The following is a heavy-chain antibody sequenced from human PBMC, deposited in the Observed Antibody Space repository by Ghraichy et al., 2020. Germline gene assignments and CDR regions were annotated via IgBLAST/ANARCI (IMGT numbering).Heavy chain of an antibody. CDR1: GYTFTSYG. Sequence: ASVKVSCKASGYTFTSYGISWVQQAPGQGLEWMGWISAYNGNTNYAQKLQGRVTMTTDTSTSTAYMELRSLRSDDTAVYYCARVRNWGSSGDWYFDLWGRGTLVTVSS. D-gene: IGHD7-27*01. CDR2: ISAYNGNT. J-gene: IGHJ2*01. V-gene: IGHV1-18*04. CDR3: ARVRNWGSSGDWYFDL.